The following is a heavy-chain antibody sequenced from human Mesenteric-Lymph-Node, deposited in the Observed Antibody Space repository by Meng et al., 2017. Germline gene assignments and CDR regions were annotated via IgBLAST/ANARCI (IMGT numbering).Heavy chain of an antibody. CDR2: ISSSSSYI. D-gene: IGHD6-19*01. CDR1: GFTFSSYS. V-gene: IGHV3-21*01. CDR3: ARGSAVAGFHFDY. J-gene: IGHJ4*02. Sequence: GESLKISCAASGFTFSSYSMNWVRQAPGKGLEWVSSISSSSSYIYYADSVKGRFTISRDNAKNSLYLQMNSLRAEDTAVYYCARGSAVAGFHFDYWGQGTLVTVSS.